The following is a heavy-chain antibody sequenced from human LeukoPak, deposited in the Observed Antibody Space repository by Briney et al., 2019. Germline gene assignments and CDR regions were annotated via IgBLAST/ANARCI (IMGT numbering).Heavy chain of an antibody. D-gene: IGHD6-13*01. V-gene: IGHV3-64*01. Sequence: PGGSLRLSCAASGFTFRNYGMHWVRQAPGKGLEYVQAISNSGGSTYYANSVKGRLTISRDNSKNTLYLQMGSLRGEDMAVYYCARGLITGAAGTYYYYGMDVWGQGTTVTVSS. CDR2: ISNSGGST. CDR3: ARGLITGAAGTYYYYGMDV. CDR1: GFTFRNYG. J-gene: IGHJ6*02.